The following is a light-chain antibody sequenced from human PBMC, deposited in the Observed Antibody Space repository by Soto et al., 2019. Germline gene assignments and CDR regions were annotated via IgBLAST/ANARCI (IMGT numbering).Light chain of an antibody. Sequence: EIVLTQSPGTLSLSPGERASLSCRASQSVSNTYLAWYQQKPGQAPRLLIYGASTRATGIPDRFSGSGSGTDFTRTISRLEPEDFAVFYCQQYGRSPGLFTFGPGTKVDIK. V-gene: IGKV3-20*01. CDR2: GAS. J-gene: IGKJ3*01. CDR3: QQYGRSPGLFT. CDR1: QSVSNTY.